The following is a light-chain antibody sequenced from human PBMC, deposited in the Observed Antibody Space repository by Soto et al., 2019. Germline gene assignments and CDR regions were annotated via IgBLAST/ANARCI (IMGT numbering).Light chain of an antibody. J-gene: IGLJ7*01. V-gene: IGLV4-60*03. CDR2: LERSGSY. CDR1: SGHNTYT. CDR3: ETWDSNTHTV. Sequence: QLVLTQSSSASASLGSSVKLTCTLSSGHNTYTIAWHQQQPGKAPRYLTKLERSGSYDKGSGVPDRFSGSSSGADRYLTISNLQSEDEADYYCETWDSNTHTVFGGGTQLTVL.